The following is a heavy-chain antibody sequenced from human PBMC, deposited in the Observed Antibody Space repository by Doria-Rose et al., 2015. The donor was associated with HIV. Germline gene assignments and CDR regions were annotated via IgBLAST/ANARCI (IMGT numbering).Heavy chain of an antibody. CDR1: GFTFSSYG. CDR3: ARDRVFDYGDYEAWDY. CDR2: IWYDGTNK. J-gene: IGHJ4*02. D-gene: IGHD4-17*01. V-gene: IGHV3-33*01. Sequence: VVQPGRSLRLSCAASGFTFSSYGMHLVRQAPGKGLEWVAGIWYDGTNKNYADSVKGRFTISRDNSKNTLYLQMKSLRAEDTAVYYCARDRVFDYGDYEAWDYWGQGTLVTVSS.